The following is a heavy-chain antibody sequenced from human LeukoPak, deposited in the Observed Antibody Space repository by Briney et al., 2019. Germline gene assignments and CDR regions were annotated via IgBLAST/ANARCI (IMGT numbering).Heavy chain of an antibody. CDR1: GASISSYY. V-gene: IGHV4-59*08. CDR2: IYYSGTT. D-gene: IGHD3-10*01. Sequence: NPSETLSLTCIVSGASISSYYWSWIRQPPGKGLEWIGCIYYSGTTNYNPSLKSRVTISVDTSKNQFSLKLNSVTAADTAVYYCARHVAVYYGSGSYYIYNWFDPWGQGTLVTVSS. CDR3: ARHVAVYYGSGSYYIYNWFDP. J-gene: IGHJ5*02.